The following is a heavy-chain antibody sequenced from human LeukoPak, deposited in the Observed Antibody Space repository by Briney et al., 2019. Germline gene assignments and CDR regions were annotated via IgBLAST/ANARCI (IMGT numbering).Heavy chain of an antibody. CDR1: GGSISGYQ. D-gene: IGHD2-21*01. CDR2: IYYSGST. Sequence: SETLFLTCTVSGGSISGYQWSWIRQPPGKGLEWIGHIYYSGSTNYNPSLKSRVTISVDTSKNQFSLKLSSVTAADTALYYCARRAYSDAFDIWGQGTMVSVSS. J-gene: IGHJ3*02. V-gene: IGHV4-59*08. CDR3: ARRAYSDAFDI.